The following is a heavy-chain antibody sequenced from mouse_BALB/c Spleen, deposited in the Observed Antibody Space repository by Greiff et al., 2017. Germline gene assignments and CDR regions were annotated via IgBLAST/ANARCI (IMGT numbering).Heavy chain of an antibody. V-gene: IGHV14-1*02. CDR2: IDPENGNT. CDR3: ARYSNDYGMDY. Sequence: EVQLKESGAELVRPGALVKLSCKASGFNIKDHYMHWVKQRPEQGLEWIGWIDPENGNTIYDTKFQGKASITADTSSNTDFLQLSSLTSEDTADYYCARYSNDYGMDYWGQGTSVTVSA. CDR1: GFNIKDHY. D-gene: IGHD2-5*01. J-gene: IGHJ4*01.